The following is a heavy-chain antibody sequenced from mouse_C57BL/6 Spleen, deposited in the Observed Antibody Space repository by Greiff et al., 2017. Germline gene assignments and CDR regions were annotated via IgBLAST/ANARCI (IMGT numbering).Heavy chain of an antibody. J-gene: IGHJ4*01. CDR2: INPGSGGT. CDR3: ARWDYYGSSYSAMDY. Sequence: QVHVKQSGAELVRPGTSVKVSCKASGYDFTNYLIEWVKQRPGQGLEWIGVINPGSGGTNYNEKFKGKATLTADKSSSTAYMPLSSLTSEDSAVYFCARWDYYGSSYSAMDYWGQGTSVTVSS. CDR1: GYDFTNYL. D-gene: IGHD1-1*01. V-gene: IGHV1-54*01.